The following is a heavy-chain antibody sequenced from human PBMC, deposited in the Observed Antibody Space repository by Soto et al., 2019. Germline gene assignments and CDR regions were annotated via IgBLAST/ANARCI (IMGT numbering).Heavy chain of an antibody. CDR3: AKDVRPDGYWDLDY. D-gene: IGHD5-12*01. CDR1: GFTFSSYA. J-gene: IGHJ4*02. Sequence: PGGSLRLSCAASGFTFSSYAMHWVRQAPGKGLEYVSAISSNGGSTYYADSVKGRFTISRDNSRNTLYLQMNSLRAEDTAVYYCAKDVRPDGYWDLDYWGQGTPVTVSS. CDR2: ISSNGGST. V-gene: IGHV3-64*02.